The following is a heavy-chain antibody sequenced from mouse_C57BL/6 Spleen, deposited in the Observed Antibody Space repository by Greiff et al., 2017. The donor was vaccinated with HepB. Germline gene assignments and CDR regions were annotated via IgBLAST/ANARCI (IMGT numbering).Heavy chain of an antibody. CDR3: ARHGMVKEFNYAMDY. D-gene: IGHD2-2*01. CDR2: IHPNSGST. Sequence: VQLQQPGAELVKPGASVKLSCKASGYTFTSYWMHWVKQRPGQGLEWIGMIHPNSGSTNYNEKFKSKATLTVDKSSSTAYMQLSSLTSEDSAVDYCARHGMVKEFNYAMDYWGQGTSVTVSS. CDR1: GYTFTSYW. V-gene: IGHV1-64*01. J-gene: IGHJ4*01.